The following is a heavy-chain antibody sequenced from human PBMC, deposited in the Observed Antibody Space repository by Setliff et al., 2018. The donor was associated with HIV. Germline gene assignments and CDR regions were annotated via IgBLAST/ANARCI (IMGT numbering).Heavy chain of an antibody. CDR1: GGSISSGSYY. CDR2: IHNSGSA. Sequence: SETLSLTCTVSGGSISSGSYYWSWIRQPAGKGLEWIGRIHNSGSANYNPSLKSRVTISVDTSRNQFSLKLSSVTAADTAVYYCARVRYYYDSSGYYYSSYYFDYWGQGTLVTSPQ. CDR3: ARVRYYYDSSGYYYSSYYFDY. J-gene: IGHJ4*02. V-gene: IGHV4-61*02. D-gene: IGHD3-22*01.